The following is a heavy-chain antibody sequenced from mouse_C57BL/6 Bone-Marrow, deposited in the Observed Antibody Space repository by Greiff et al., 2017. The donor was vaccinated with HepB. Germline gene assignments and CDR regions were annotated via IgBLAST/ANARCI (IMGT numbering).Heavy chain of an antibody. CDR3: ARGIYPFAY. D-gene: IGHD2-1*01. Sequence: EVKLVESGPGLVKPSQSLSLTCSVTGYSITSGYSWNWIRQFPGNKLEWMGYISYDGSNNYNPSLKNRISITRDTSKNQFFLKLNSVTTEDTATYYCARGIYPFAYWGQGTTLTVSS. V-gene: IGHV3-6*01. J-gene: IGHJ2*01. CDR1: GYSITSGYS. CDR2: ISYDGSN.